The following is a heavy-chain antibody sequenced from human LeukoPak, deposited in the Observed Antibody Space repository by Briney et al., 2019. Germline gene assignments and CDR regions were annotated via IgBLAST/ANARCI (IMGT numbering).Heavy chain of an antibody. D-gene: IGHD5-12*01. V-gene: IGHV3-30*18. J-gene: IGHJ4*02. CDR3: AKDGGYN. CDR1: GFTFSSYG. CDR2: ISYDGSNK. Sequence: GGSLRLSCAASGFTFSSYGMHWVRQASGKGLEWVAVISYDGSNKYYADSVKGRFTISRDNSKNTLYLQMNSLRAEDTAVYYCAKDGGYNWGQGTLVTVSS.